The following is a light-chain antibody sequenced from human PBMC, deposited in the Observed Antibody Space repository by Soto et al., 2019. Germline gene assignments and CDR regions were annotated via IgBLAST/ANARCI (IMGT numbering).Light chain of an antibody. CDR1: QSISVW. J-gene: IGKJ1*01. CDR3: QHYNTYST. Sequence: DIQMTQSPSTLSASVGDRVIITCRASQSISVWLAWYQQKPVKAPKLLIYKASGLESGVPSRFSGSGSGTEFTLTISSLQPDDFATYYCQHYNTYSTFGQGTKVDI. V-gene: IGKV1-5*03. CDR2: KAS.